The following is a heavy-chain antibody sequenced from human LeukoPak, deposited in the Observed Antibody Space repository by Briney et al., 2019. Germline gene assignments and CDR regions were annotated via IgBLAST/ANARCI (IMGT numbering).Heavy chain of an antibody. V-gene: IGHV3-64D*08. CDR3: PLPTLGY. Sequence: GGSLRLSCSASGFTFSSYAMHCVRQAPGKGLQYVSGISTNGGRTYNADSVKGRFTISRDNSKNTLYLQMSSLRDEDTAVYYCPLPTLGYWGQGTLVTVSS. CDR1: GFTFSSYA. D-gene: IGHD2-15*01. CDR2: ISTNGGRT. J-gene: IGHJ4*02.